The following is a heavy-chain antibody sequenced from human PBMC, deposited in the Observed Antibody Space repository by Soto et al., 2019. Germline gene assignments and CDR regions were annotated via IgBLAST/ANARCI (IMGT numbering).Heavy chain of an antibody. Sequence: EVQLVESGGGLVQPGRSLRLSCAASGFTFDDYAMHWVRQAPGKGLEWVSGISWNSGSIGYADSVKGRFTISRDNAKNSLYLQMNSLRAEDTALYYCAKGAYYDSIFDWFDPWGQGTLVTVSS. CDR1: GFTFDDYA. D-gene: IGHD3-22*01. CDR2: ISWNSGSI. CDR3: AKGAYYDSIFDWFDP. V-gene: IGHV3-9*01. J-gene: IGHJ5*02.